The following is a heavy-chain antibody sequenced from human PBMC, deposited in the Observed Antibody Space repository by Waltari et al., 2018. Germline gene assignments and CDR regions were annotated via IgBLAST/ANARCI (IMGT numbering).Heavy chain of an antibody. J-gene: IGHJ5*02. Sequence: QVQLVQSGAEVKKPGASVKVSCKASGYTFTGYYMHWVRQAPGQGLEWMGWINPNRGGTNYAQKFQGRVTMTRDTSISTAYMELSRLRSDDTAVYYCASIVGATPQGWFDPWGQGTLVTVSS. V-gene: IGHV1-2*02. D-gene: IGHD1-26*01. CDR2: INPNRGGT. CDR3: ASIVGATPQGWFDP. CDR1: GYTFTGYY.